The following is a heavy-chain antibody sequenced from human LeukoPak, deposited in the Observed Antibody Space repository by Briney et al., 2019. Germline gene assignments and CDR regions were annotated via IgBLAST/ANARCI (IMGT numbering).Heavy chain of an antibody. D-gene: IGHD6-13*01. Sequence: PLETLSLTCAVYGGSFSGYYWSWIRQPPGKGLEWIGEINHSGSTNYNPSLKSRVTISVDTSKNQFSLKLSSVTAADTAVYYCARGVTSSWYVVEFNWFDPWGQGTLVTVSS. CDR3: ARGVTSSWYVVEFNWFDP. CDR1: GGSFSGYY. CDR2: INHSGST. J-gene: IGHJ5*02. V-gene: IGHV4-34*01.